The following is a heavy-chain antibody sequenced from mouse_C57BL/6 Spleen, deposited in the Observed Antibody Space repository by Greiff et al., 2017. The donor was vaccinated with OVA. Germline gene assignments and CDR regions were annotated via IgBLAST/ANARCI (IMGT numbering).Heavy chain of an antibody. V-gene: IGHV10-3*01. CDR2: ISSKSSNYAT. CDR1: GFTFNTYA. J-gene: IGHJ1*03. D-gene: IGHD1-1*01. Sequence: EVHLVESGGGLVQPKGSLKLSCAASGFTFNTYAMSWVRQAPGKGLEWVARISSKSSNYATYYADSVKARFTISRDDSQSMLYLQMNNLKTEDKAMYYGVRDGVYADWYFDVWGTGTTVTVSS. CDR3: VRDGVYADWYFDV.